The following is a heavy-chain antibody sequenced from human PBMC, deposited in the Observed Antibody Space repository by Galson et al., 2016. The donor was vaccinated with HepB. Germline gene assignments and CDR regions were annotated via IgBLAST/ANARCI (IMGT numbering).Heavy chain of an antibody. CDR2: IYHSGST. D-gene: IGHD3-16*01. CDR1: GFSISSGFY. J-gene: IGHJ4*02. CDR3: ARGWGARSYFDY. Sequence: SETLSLTCSVSGFSISSGFYWGWIRQPPGKGLEWIGNIYHSGSTYYTPSLKSRVTISVDTSKNQFSLKLSSMTAADTAVYYCARGWGARSYFDYWGQGTLVTVS. V-gene: IGHV4-38-2*02.